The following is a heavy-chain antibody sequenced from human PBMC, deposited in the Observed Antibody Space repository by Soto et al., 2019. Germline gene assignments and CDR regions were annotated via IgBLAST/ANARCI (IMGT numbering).Heavy chain of an antibody. CDR3: ARGGVSTRTFDY. CDR1: GYNFAGYW. Sequence: GESLKISCKGSGYNFAGYWIAWVRQMPGKGLELMGIIYPSDSDTRYRPPFQGQVTISADKSISSAYLQWSSLRASDTAMYYCARGGVSTRTFDYWGQGTPVTVSS. D-gene: IGHD3-3*01. CDR2: IYPSDSDT. J-gene: IGHJ4*02. V-gene: IGHV5-51*01.